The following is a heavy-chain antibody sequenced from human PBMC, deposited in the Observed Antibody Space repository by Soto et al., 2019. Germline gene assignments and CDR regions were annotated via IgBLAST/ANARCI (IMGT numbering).Heavy chain of an antibody. D-gene: IGHD3-3*01. J-gene: IGHJ6*02. Sequence: LSLTCTVSGGSISSYYWSWIRQPPGKGLEWIGHIYYSGSTNYNPSLKSRVTISVDTSKNQFSLKLSSVTAADTAVYYCAREVGYDFPYYYGMDVWGQGTTVTVSS. V-gene: IGHV4-59*01. CDR2: IYYSGST. CDR3: AREVGYDFPYYYGMDV. CDR1: GGSISSYY.